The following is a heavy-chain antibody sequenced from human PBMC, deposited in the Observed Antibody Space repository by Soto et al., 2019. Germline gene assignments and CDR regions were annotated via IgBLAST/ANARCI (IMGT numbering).Heavy chain of an antibody. V-gene: IGHV3-48*02. CDR2: ISSSGDTT. J-gene: IGHJ4*02. Sequence: EVQLVESGGGLVQPGGSLRLSCAASGCIFSTYTMNWVRQAPGKGLEWVSYISSSGDTTHYADSVRGRFTISRDNAKNSVYQKMNSLRDEDTAVYYCARGKVWGQGTLVTVSS. CDR3: ARGKV. CDR1: GCIFSTYT.